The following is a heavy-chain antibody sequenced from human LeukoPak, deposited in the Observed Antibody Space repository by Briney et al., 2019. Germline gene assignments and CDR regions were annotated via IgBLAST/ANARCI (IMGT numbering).Heavy chain of an antibody. CDR3: AKHVPLYYFDY. V-gene: IGHV3-53*01. CDR1: GFTVSSNY. CDR2: IYSGGST. J-gene: IGHJ4*02. Sequence: GGSLRLSCAASGFTVSSNYMSWVRQAPGKGLEWVSVIYSGGSTYYADSVKGRFTISRDNSKNTLYLQMNSLRAEDTAVYYCAKHVPLYYFDYWGQGTLVTVSS.